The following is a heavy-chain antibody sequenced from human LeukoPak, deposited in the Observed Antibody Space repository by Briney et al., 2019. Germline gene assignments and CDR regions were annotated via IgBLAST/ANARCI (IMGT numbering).Heavy chain of an antibody. V-gene: IGHV3-33*01. J-gene: IGHJ3*02. D-gene: IGHD3-22*01. CDR2: IWYDGSNK. Sequence: GGSLRLSCAASGFTFSSYGMHWVRQAPGKGLEWVAVIWYDGSNKYYADSVKGRFTISRDNSKNTLYLQMNSLRAEDTAVYYCARDSRDYYDRTGAFDSWGQGTMVSVSS. CDR3: ARDSRDYYDRTGAFDS. CDR1: GFTFSSYG.